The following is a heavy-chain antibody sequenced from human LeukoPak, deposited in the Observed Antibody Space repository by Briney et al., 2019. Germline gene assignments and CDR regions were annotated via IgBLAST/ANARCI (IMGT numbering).Heavy chain of an antibody. CDR2: ISSSSSYI. V-gene: IGHV3-21*06. CDR3: ARGLDNYGYKFDY. CDR1: GFTFSSYA. Sequence: GGSLRLSCAASGFTFSSYAMNWVRQAPGKGLEWVSSISSSSSYIYYADSVKGRFTISRDNAENSLYLQMNSLRAEDTAVYYCARGLDNYGYKFDYWGQGTLVTVSS. J-gene: IGHJ4*02. D-gene: IGHD5-18*01.